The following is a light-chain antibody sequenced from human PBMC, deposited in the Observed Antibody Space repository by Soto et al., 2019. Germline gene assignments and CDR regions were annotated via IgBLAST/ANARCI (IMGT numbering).Light chain of an antibody. CDR2: DAS. J-gene: IGKJ5*01. Sequence: DIQLTQTPSTLSASVGDEVSITCRASQTISRWLAWYQQKPGRAPKLLIYDASTLESGVPSRVSGSGSETEFTLTISRLQPDDFATYFCHSRAFGQGTRLEIK. V-gene: IGKV1-5*01. CDR3: HSRA. CDR1: QTISRW.